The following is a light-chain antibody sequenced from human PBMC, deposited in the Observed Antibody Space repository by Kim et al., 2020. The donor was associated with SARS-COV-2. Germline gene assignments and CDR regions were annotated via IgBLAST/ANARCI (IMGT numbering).Light chain of an antibody. CDR1: SSDVGGYNY. J-gene: IGLJ1*01. Sequence: GQSITISCTGTSSDVGGYNYVSWYQQHPGTAPKLMIYDVSNRPSGVSNRFSGSKSGNTASLTISGLQAEDEADYYCSSYTSSSTNVFGTGTKVTVL. CDR2: DVS. CDR3: SSYTSSSTNV. V-gene: IGLV2-14*03.